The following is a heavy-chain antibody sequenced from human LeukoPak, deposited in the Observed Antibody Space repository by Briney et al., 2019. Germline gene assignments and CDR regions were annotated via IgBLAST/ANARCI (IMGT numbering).Heavy chain of an antibody. CDR2: INPNSGGT. D-gene: IGHD2-2*01. Sequence: ASVKVSCKASGYTFTSYGVSWVRQAPGQGLEWMGWINPNSGGTNYAQKFQGRVTMTRDTSISTAYMELSRLRSDDTAVYYCARGRGYCSSTSCYGGFYYMDVWGKGTTVTVSS. J-gene: IGHJ6*03. V-gene: IGHV1-2*02. CDR3: ARGRGYCSSTSCYGGFYYMDV. CDR1: GYTFTSYG.